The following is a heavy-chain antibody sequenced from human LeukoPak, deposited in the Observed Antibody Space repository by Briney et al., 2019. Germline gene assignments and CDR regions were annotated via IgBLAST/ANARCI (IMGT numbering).Heavy chain of an antibody. D-gene: IGHD2-15*01. CDR3: AGGVDAHYYYGMDV. CDR2: IYYSGST. CDR1: GSSISSGDYY. V-gene: IGHV4-30-4*01. J-gene: IGHJ6*04. Sequence: PSQTLSLTCTVSGSSISSGDYYWSWIRQPPGKGLEWIGYIYYSGSTNYNPSLKSRVTISVDTSKNQFSLKLSSVTAADTAVYYCAGGVDAHYYYGMDVWGKGTTVTVSS.